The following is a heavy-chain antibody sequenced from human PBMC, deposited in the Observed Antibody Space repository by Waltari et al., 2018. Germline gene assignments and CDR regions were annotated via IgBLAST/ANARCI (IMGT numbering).Heavy chain of an antibody. V-gene: IGHV1-69*01. CDR2: IIPIFGTA. CDR3: ARDWGGYDILTGYYDY. D-gene: IGHD3-9*01. J-gene: IGHJ4*02. Sequence: QVQLVQSGAEVKKPGSSVKVSCKASGVTFSSYAISWVRQAPGQGLEWMGVIIPIFGTANYAQKFQGRVTITADESTSTAYMELSSLRSEDTAVYYCARDWGGYDILTGYYDYWGQGTLVTVSS. CDR1: GVTFSSYA.